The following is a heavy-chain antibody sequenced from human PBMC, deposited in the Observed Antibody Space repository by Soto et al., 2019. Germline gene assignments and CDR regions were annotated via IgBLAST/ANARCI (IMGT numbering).Heavy chain of an antibody. CDR1: GFTVSSNY. V-gene: IGHV3-66*04. CDR2: IYSGGST. D-gene: IGHD3-3*01. J-gene: IGHJ5*02. CDR3: ARLHDFWSGYLFDP. Sequence: GGSLRLSCAASGFTVSSNYMSWVRQAPGKGLEWVSVIYSGGSTYYADSVKGRFTISRDNSKNTLYLQMNSLRAEDTAVYYCARLHDFWSGYLFDPWGQGTLVTVSS.